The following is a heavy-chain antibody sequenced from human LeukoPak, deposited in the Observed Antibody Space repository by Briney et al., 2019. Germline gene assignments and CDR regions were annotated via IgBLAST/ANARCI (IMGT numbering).Heavy chain of an antibody. D-gene: IGHD3-9*01. Sequence: PGGSLRLSCAASGFTFSSYEMNWVRQAPGKGLEWVSYISSSGSTIYYADSVKGRFTISRDNAKNSLYLQMNSLRAEDTAVYYCGSEGRLRYFDWGGGQGTLVTVSS. J-gene: IGHJ4*02. CDR1: GFTFSSYE. CDR3: GSEGRLRYFDWG. V-gene: IGHV3-48*03. CDR2: ISSSGSTI.